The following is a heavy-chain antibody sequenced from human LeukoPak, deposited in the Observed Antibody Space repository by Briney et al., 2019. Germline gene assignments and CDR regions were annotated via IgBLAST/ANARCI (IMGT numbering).Heavy chain of an antibody. CDR1: GYTFTGYY. Sequence: ASVKVSCKASGYTFTGYYIHWVRQAPGQGLEWMGIVNPSGDSTNYAQNFQGRVTMTGDTSTSTVYMELSSLRSEDTAVYYCARVRDGYNDAYDIWGQGTMVTVPS. CDR3: ARVRDGYNDAYDI. D-gene: IGHD5-24*01. J-gene: IGHJ3*02. V-gene: IGHV1-46*01. CDR2: VNPSGDST.